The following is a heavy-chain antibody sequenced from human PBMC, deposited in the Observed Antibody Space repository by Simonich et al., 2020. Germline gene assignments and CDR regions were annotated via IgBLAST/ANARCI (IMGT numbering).Heavy chain of an antibody. CDR1: GFTFSSYA. CDR3: AREGLLLDAFDI. Sequence: QVQLVESGGGVVQPGRSLRLSCAASGFTFSSYAIHWVRQAPGTGRDCVAVISYDGSNKYYADSWKGLFTISRDNSKNTLYLQMNSLRAEDTAVYYCAREGLLLDAFDIWGQGTMVTVSS. D-gene: IGHD2-15*01. V-gene: IGHV3-30*07. CDR2: ISYDGSNK. J-gene: IGHJ3*02.